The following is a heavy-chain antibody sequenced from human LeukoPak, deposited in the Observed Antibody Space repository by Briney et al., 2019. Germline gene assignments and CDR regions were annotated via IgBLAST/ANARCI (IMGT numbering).Heavy chain of an antibody. Sequence: PGASLRLSCAASGFTFSSYAMSWVRQAPGKGLEWVSAISGSGGSTYYADSVKGRFTISRDNSKNTLYLQMSSLRAEDTAVYYCAKSRNPTVTRLGYYYGMDVWGKGTTVTVSS. V-gene: IGHV3-23*01. CDR1: GFTFSSYA. CDR2: ISGSGGST. D-gene: IGHD4-17*01. J-gene: IGHJ6*04. CDR3: AKSRNPTVTRLGYYYGMDV.